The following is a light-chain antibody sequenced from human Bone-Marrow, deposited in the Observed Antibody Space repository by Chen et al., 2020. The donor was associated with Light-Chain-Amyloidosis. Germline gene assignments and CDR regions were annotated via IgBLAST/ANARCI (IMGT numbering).Light chain of an antibody. CDR2: EVS. J-gene: IGLJ2*01. CDR3: CSYAGSSNFVV. Sequence: SALHQPASVSGSPGQSMTISCTVTSSDVGSYNLFSWYQQHPGKAPKLMIYEVSKRPSGVSNRFSGSKSGNTASLTISGLQAEDEADYYCCSYAGSSNFVVFGGGTKLTVL. CDR1: SSDVGSYNL. V-gene: IGLV2-23*02.